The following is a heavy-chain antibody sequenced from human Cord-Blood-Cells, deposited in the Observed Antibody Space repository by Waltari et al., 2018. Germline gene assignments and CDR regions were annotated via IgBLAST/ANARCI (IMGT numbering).Heavy chain of an antibody. CDR3: ARDFGRGYSGYDWYNWFDP. J-gene: IGHJ5*02. CDR1: GGTFSSYA. D-gene: IGHD5-12*01. Sequence: QVQLVQSGAEVKKPGSSVKVSCKASGGTFSSYAISWVRQAPGQGLEWMGGIIPIFGTANYAQKFQGRVTITADESTSTAYMELSSLRSEDTAVYYCARDFGRGYSGYDWYNWFDPWGQGTLVTVSS. CDR2: IIPIFGTA. V-gene: IGHV1-69*01.